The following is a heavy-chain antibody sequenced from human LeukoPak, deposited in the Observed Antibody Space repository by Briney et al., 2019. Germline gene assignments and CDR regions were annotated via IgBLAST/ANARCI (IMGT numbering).Heavy chain of an antibody. CDR2: ISGSSSYI. CDR1: GFTFSSYS. J-gene: IGHJ4*02. V-gene: IGHV3-21*01. D-gene: IGHD7-27*01. Sequence: MTGGSLRLSCAASGFTFSSYSMNWVRQAPGKGLEWVSSISGSSSYIYNADSVKGRFTISRDNAKNSLYLQMNSLRAEDTAVYYCARDVTGDCWGQGTLVTVSS. CDR3: ARDVTGDC.